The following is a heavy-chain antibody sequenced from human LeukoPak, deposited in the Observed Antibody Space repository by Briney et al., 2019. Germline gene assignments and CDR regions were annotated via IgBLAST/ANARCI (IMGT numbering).Heavy chain of an antibody. CDR2: ISHDGSYE. CDR1: GFTFSSFG. D-gene: IGHD3-10*01. CDR3: AKDGLWFGDLTYFDY. V-gene: IGHV3-30*18. J-gene: IGHJ4*02. Sequence: GGSLRLSCAGSGFTFSSFGMHWVRQAPGKGLEWVAVISHDGSYEYYADSMKGRFTISRDTSKNTLYLQMNSLRAEDTAVYYCAKDGLWFGDLTYFDYWGQGVLVTVSS.